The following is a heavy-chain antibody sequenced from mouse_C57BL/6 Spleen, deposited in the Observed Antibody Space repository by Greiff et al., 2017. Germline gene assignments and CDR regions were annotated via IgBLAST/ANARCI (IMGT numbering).Heavy chain of an antibody. V-gene: IGHV2-9-1*01. D-gene: IGHD2-2*01. Sequence: VMLVESGPGLVAPSQSLSITCTVSGFSLTSYAISWVRQPPGKGLEWLGVIWTGGGTNYNSALKSRLSISKDNSKSQVFLKMNSLQTDDTARYYCAKVTTDPYYYAMDYWGQGTSVTVSS. CDR1: GFSLTSYA. CDR2: IWTGGGT. J-gene: IGHJ4*01. CDR3: AKVTTDPYYYAMDY.